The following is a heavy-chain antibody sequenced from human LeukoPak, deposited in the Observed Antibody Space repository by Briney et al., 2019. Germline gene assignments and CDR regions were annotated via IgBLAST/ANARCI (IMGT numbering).Heavy chain of an antibody. CDR2: VFHSGTT. Sequence: SETLSLTCSVSSDSLTSHFWSWIRQTPGKGLEWIGYVFHSGTTNYSPSLKSRVTISLDTSKKQFYLRLASVTAADTALYYCARRMATVTDAFDIWGRGTMVSVSS. V-gene: IGHV4-59*08. CDR1: SDSLTSHF. J-gene: IGHJ3*02. CDR3: ARRMATVTDAFDI. D-gene: IGHD5-24*01.